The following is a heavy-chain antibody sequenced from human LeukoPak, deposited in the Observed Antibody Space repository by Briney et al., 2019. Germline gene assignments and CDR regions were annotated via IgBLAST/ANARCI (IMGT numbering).Heavy chain of an antibody. CDR1: GYTFTSYY. D-gene: IGHD3-9*01. J-gene: IGHJ4*02. CDR2: INPSGGST. Sequence: ASVKVSCKASGYTFTSYYMHWVRQAPGQGLEWMGIINPSGGSTSYAQKFQGRVTMTRDTSTSTVYMELSSLRSEDTAVYYCARGYYDILTGYCFDYWGQGTLVTVSS. V-gene: IGHV1-46*03. CDR3: ARGYYDILTGYCFDY.